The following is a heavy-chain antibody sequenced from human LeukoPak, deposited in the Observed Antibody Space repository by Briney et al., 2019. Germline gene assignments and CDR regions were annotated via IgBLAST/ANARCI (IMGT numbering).Heavy chain of an antibody. D-gene: IGHD5-12*01. Sequence: GSLRLSCAASGFTFSSYAMSWVRQAPGKGLEWVSAISGSGGSTYYADSVKGRFTISRDNSKNTLYLQMNSLRAEDTAVYYCAKDREIYGGHSTRFDYWGQGTLVTVSS. J-gene: IGHJ4*02. CDR1: GFTFSSYA. V-gene: IGHV3-23*01. CDR2: ISGSGGST. CDR3: AKDREIYGGHSTRFDY.